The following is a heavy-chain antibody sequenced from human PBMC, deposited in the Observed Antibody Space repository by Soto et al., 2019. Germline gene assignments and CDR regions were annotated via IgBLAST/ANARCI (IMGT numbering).Heavy chain of an antibody. CDR1: GFTFSSYW. Sequence: GGSLRLSCAASGFTFSSYWMSWVRQAPGKGLEWVANIKQDGSEKYYVDSVKGRFTISRDNAKNSLYLQMNSLRAEDTAVYYCARESMGIVGATGWGHFDYWGQGTLVTVSS. CDR3: ARESMGIVGATGWGHFDY. CDR2: IKQDGSEK. V-gene: IGHV3-7*01. D-gene: IGHD1-26*01. J-gene: IGHJ4*02.